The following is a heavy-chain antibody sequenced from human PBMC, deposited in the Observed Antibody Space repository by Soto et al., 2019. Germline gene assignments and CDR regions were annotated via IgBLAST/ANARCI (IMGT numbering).Heavy chain of an antibody. CDR2: ISSSSSYT. D-gene: IGHD3-10*01. CDR1: GFTFSDYY. Sequence: GGSLRLSFAASGFTFSDYYMSWTRQSPGKGLEWGSYISSSSSYTNYADSVKGRFTISRDNAKNSLYLQMNSLRVEDTAVYYCSSTFGELPGAFDIWGQGTMVTVSS. CDR3: SSTFGELPGAFDI. J-gene: IGHJ3*02. V-gene: IGHV3-11*06.